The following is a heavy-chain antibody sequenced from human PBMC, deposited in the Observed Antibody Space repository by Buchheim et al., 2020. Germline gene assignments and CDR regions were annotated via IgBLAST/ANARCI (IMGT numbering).Heavy chain of an antibody. CDR1: GFTFSSYS. Sequence: EVQLVESGGGLVKPGGSLRLSCAASGFTFSSYSMNWVRQAPGKGLEWVSSISGSSRYIYYGDSVKGRFTISRDNAKNSLYLQMNGLRAEDTAVYYCARYDPASSSGEYYYYGMDVWGQGTT. CDR3: ARYDPASSSGEYYYYGMDV. CDR2: ISGSSRYI. V-gene: IGHV3-21*01. D-gene: IGHD6-6*01. J-gene: IGHJ6*02.